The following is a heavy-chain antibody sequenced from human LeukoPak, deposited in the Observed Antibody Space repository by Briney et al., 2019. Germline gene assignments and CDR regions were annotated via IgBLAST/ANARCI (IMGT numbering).Heavy chain of an antibody. D-gene: IGHD4-11*01. Sequence: PGGSLRLSCAASGFTFSSYSMNWVRQAPGKGLEWVSYISSSGSTIYYADSVKGRFTISRDNAKNSLYLQMNSLRAEDTAVYYCARDSTVWDSPGGFDIWGQGTMVTVSS. CDR1: GFTFSSYS. V-gene: IGHV3-48*04. J-gene: IGHJ3*02. CDR3: ARDSTVWDSPGGFDI. CDR2: ISSSGSTI.